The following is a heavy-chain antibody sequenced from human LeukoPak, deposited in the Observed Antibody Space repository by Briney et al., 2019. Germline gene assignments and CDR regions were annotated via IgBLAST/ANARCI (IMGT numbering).Heavy chain of an antibody. D-gene: IGHD3-3*01. CDR1: GFTFDDYA. J-gene: IGHJ3*02. CDR2: ISWNSGSI. V-gene: IGHV3-9*03. Sequence: GRSLRLSCAASGFTFDDYAMHWVRQAPGKGLEWVSGISWNSGSIGYADSVKGRFTISRDNAKNSLYLQMNSLRAEDMALYYCAKVRSVEWNAPDAFDIWGQGTMVTVSS. CDR3: AKVRSVEWNAPDAFDI.